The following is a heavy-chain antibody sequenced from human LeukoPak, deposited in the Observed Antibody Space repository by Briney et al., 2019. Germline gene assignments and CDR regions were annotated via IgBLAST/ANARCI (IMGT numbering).Heavy chain of an antibody. D-gene: IGHD2-21*02. CDR1: GFTFSSYS. J-gene: IGHJ3*02. V-gene: IGHV3-21*04. CDR3: AGGDDDAFDI. Sequence: PGGSLRLSCAASGFTFSSYSMNWVRQAPGKGLEWVSSISSSSSYIYYADSVKGQFTISRDNAKNSLYLQMNSLRAEDMALYYCAGGDDDAFDIWGQGTMVTVSS. CDR2: ISSSSSYI.